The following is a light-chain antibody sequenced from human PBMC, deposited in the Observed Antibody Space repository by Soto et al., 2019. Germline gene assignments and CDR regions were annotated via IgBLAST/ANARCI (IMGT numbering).Light chain of an antibody. CDR3: QTWGSGIVV. CDR1: SGHSNYA. V-gene: IGLV4-69*01. CDR2: LNSDGSH. J-gene: IGLJ2*01. Sequence: QLVLTQSPSASASLGASVKLTCTLSSGHSNYAIAWHQQQSEKGPRYLMKLNSDGSHSKGDGIPDRFSGSSSGAERYLTISSLQSDDAADYYCQTWGSGIVVFGGGTKVTV.